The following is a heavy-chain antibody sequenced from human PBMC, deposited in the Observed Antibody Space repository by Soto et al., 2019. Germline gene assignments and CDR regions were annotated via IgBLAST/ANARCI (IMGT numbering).Heavy chain of an antibody. D-gene: IGHD1-1*01. CDR3: ASGYNWNDVLDY. V-gene: IGHV4-59*01. CDR2: IYYSGST. J-gene: IGHJ4*02. Sequence: SETLSLTCTVSGGSISSYYWSWIRQPPGKGLEWIGYIYYSGSTNYNPSLKSRVTISVDTSKNQFSLKLSSVTAAETAVYYCASGYNWNDVLDYWGQGTLVTVSS. CDR1: GGSISSYY.